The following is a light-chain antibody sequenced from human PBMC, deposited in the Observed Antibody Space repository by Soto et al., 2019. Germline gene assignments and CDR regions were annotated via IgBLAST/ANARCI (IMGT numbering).Light chain of an antibody. Sequence: IQMTQSPSTLSASEGARVTITCRASQSISSHLAWYQQKPGKAPKLLIYSASTLETGVPARFSGSGSGTEFSLTISSLQPDDSAAYYCQQYNNCSPTFGQGTKVDIK. CDR3: QQYNNCSPT. V-gene: IGKV1-5*03. CDR2: SAS. J-gene: IGKJ1*01. CDR1: QSISSH.